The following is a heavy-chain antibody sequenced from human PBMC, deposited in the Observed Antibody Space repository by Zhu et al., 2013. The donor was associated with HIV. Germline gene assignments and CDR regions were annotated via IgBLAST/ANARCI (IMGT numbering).Heavy chain of an antibody. Sequence: QVQLMQSGPVVKKPGASVKVSCTTSGYSFTDYYVHWVRQAPGQGLEWMGWINPNTEATTYAQKFQGRVTLTSDTSVSTAYIDLSRLRSDDTAMYYCARDPKSGWYHLDSWGQGTLVTVSS. V-gene: IGHV1-2*02. CDR3: ARDPKSGWYHLDS. CDR1: GYSFTDYY. J-gene: IGHJ4*02. CDR2: INPNTEAT. D-gene: IGHD6-19*01.